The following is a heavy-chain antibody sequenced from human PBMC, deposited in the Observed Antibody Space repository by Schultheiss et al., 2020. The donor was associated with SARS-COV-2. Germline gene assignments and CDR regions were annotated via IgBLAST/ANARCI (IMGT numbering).Heavy chain of an antibody. V-gene: IGHV3-23*01. Sequence: GESLKISCAASGFTFNSYAMNWVRQAPGKGLEWVSAISGSGVSTYYADSVKGRFTISRDNSNNTLYLQLNRLRPEGTAVYYCAKSDRSRPYYGMDVWGQGTTVTVSS. CDR2: ISGSGVST. CDR1: GFTFNSYA. J-gene: IGHJ6*02. CDR3: AKSDRSRPYYGMDV.